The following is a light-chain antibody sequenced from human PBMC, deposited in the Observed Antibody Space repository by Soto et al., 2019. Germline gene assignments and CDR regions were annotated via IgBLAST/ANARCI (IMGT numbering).Light chain of an antibody. V-gene: IGLV2-8*01. J-gene: IGLJ1*01. CDR3: SSYAGRNTFV. CDR2: EVN. CDR1: ISDVGGYNY. Sequence: QSVLTQPPSASGSPGQSVTISCTGTISDVGGYNYVAWYQQHPGKAPKLMIYEVNKRPPGVPDRFSGSKSGSTASLTVSGRRAEDEADYYCSSYAGRNTFVFGTGTKLTV.